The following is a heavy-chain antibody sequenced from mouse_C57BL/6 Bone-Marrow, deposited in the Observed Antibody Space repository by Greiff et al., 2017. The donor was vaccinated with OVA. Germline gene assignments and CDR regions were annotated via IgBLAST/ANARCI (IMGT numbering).Heavy chain of an antibody. V-gene: IGHV5-4*01. CDR2: ISDGGSYT. J-gene: IGHJ2*01. Sequence: DVKLVESGGGLVKPGGSLKLSCAASGFTFSSYAMSWVRQTPEKRLEWVATISDGGSYTYYPDNVKGRFTISRDNAKNNLYLQMSHLKSEDTAMYYCARDRGSNYYFDYWGQGTTLTVSS. CDR3: ARDRGSNYYFDY. D-gene: IGHD2-5*01. CDR1: GFTFSSYA.